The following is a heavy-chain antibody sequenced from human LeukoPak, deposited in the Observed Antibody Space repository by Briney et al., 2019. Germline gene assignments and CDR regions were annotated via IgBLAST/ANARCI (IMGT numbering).Heavy chain of an antibody. J-gene: IGHJ4*02. CDR1: GFTFSSYW. D-gene: IGHD2-8*01. V-gene: IGHV3-7*01. CDR2: IRQDGSEK. CDR3: ARVSKGDKMVYAIGSSRNFDY. Sequence: GGSLRLSCAASGFTFSSYWMSWVRQAPGKGLEWVANIRQDGSEKYYVDSVKGRFTISRDNAKNSLYLQMNSLRAEDTAVYYCARVSKGDKMVYAIGSSRNFDYWGQGTLVTVSS.